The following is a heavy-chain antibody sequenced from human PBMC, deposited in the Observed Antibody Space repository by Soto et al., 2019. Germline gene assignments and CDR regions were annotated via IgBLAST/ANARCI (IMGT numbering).Heavy chain of an antibody. D-gene: IGHD3-3*01. CDR3: ARQFNSITIYDGVDP. CDR2: IYPGDSDT. J-gene: IGHJ5*02. Sequence: GESLKISCKGSGYSFTSYWIGWVRQMPGRGLEWMGIIYPGDSDTRYSPSFQGQVTISADKSISTAYLQWSSLKASDTAMYYCARQFNSITIYDGVDPWGQGTLVTVSS. V-gene: IGHV5-51*01. CDR1: GYSFTSYW.